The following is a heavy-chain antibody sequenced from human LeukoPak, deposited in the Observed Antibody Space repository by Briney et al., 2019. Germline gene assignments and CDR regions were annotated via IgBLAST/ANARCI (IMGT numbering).Heavy chain of an antibody. CDR3: ARHVSPLTQGSFDY. Sequence: KPSETLSLTCTVSGGSISSYYWSWIRQPPGKGLEWIGYIYYSGSTNYNPSLKSRVTISVDTSKNQFSLKLSSVTAADTAVYYCARHVSPLTQGSFDYWVQGTLVTVSS. CDR2: IYYSGST. CDR1: GGSISSYY. D-gene: IGHD4-23*01. V-gene: IGHV4-59*08. J-gene: IGHJ4*02.